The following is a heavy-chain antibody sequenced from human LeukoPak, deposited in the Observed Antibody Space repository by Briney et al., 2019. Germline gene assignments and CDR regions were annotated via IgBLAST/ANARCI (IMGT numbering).Heavy chain of an antibody. CDR1: GYTFTGYY. V-gene: IGHV1-2*02. D-gene: IGHD2-21*01. CDR3: ARSSSVTIPGYYFDY. CDR2: IKPNSGGT. Sequence: ASVKVSCKASGYTFTGYYMHWVRQAPGQGLEWMGWIKPNSGGTNYAQKFQGRVTMTRDTSISTAYMELSRLRSDDTAVYYCARSSSVTIPGYYFDYWGQGTLVTVSS. J-gene: IGHJ4*02.